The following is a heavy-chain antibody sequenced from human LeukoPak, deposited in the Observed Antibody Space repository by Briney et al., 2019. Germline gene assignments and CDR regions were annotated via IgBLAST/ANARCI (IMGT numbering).Heavy chain of an antibody. V-gene: IGHV1-8*01. D-gene: IGHD6-13*01. Sequence: ASVKVSCKASGDTFTINDINWVRQATGQGLEWMGWMNPNSGNTGYAQKFQGRVTMTRNTSISTAYMELTNLRSEDTAVYYCGRVTAAGTGIFDIWGKGKTVTVSS. CDR3: GRVTAAGTGIFDI. CDR1: GDTFTIND. J-gene: IGHJ3*02. CDR2: MNPNSGNT.